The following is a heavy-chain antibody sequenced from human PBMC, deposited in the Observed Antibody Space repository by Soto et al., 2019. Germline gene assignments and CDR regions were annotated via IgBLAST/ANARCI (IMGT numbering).Heavy chain of an antibody. CDR3: ASRYYDILTGYYNFDY. J-gene: IGHJ4*02. V-gene: IGHV1-18*01. CDR2: ISAYNGNT. D-gene: IGHD3-9*01. CDR1: GYTFTSYG. Sequence: GASVKVSCKASGYTFTSYGISWVRQAPGQGLEWMGWISAYNGNTNYAQKLQGRVTMTTDTSTGTAYMELRSLRSDDTAVYYCASRYYDILTGYYNFDYWGQGTLVTVSS.